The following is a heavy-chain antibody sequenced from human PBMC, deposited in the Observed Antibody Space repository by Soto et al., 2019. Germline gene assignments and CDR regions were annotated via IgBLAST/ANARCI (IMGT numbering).Heavy chain of an antibody. CDR2: IIPILVIT. CDR3: VTEGCGGDCAL. Sequence: QVQLVQSGAEVKKPGSSVKVSCKTSGGTFSRYTISWVRQAPGKGLEWMGRIIPILVITNYAQKFQGRVTITADKSTSSAYMELSSLSSEDTAVYYFVTEGCGGDCALWCRGTLVSVSS. V-gene: IGHV1-69*02. D-gene: IGHD2-21*01. CDR1: GGTFSRYT. J-gene: IGHJ2*01.